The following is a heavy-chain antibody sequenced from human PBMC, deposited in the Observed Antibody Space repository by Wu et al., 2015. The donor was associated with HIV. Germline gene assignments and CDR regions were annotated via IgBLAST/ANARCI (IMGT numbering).Heavy chain of an antibody. CDR2: VIPIFGTT. D-gene: IGHD2-8*02. CDR1: GDTFSNYN. Sequence: QVQLVQSGAEVKKPGSSMKVSCKASGDTFSNYNINWVRHVPGQGLEWMGGVIPIFGTTSYAQKFQGRVTINTDESTSTAYMELSSLRSEDTALYYCARQTTGGPWHYYYYIDVWGKGTTVTVSS. CDR3: ARQTTGGPWHYYYYIDV. V-gene: IGHV1-69*05. J-gene: IGHJ6*03.